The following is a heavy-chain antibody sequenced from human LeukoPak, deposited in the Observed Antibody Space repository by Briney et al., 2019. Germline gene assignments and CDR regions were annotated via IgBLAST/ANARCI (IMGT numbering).Heavy chain of an antibody. CDR3: ARAGGSIAVAGHDAFDI. CDR2: IWYDGSNK. CDR1: GFTFSSYG. V-gene: IGHV3-33*01. J-gene: IGHJ3*02. Sequence: PGGSLRLSCAASGFTFSSYGMHWVRQAPGKGLEWVAVIWYDGSNKYYADSVKGRFTIPRDNSKNTLYLQMNSLRAEDTAAYYCARAGGSIAVAGHDAFDIWGQGTMVTVSS. D-gene: IGHD6-19*01.